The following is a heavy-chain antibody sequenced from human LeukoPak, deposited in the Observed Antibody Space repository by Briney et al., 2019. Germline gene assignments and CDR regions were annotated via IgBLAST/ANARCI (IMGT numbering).Heavy chain of an antibody. D-gene: IGHD3-10*01. CDR3: AKDSAFYYIDV. Sequence: GGSLRLSCTVSGFTLSSYEMTWFRQAPGKGLEWVSSIGYGGSDTHYADSVKGRFTISRDNSKNTLYLQMNSLKGDDTAVYYCAKDSAFYYIDVWGKGTTVIISS. V-gene: IGHV3-23*01. J-gene: IGHJ6*03. CDR2: IGYGGSDT. CDR1: GFTLSSYE.